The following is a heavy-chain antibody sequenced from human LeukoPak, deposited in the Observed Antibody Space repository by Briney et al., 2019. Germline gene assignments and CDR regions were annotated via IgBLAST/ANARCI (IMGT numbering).Heavy chain of an antibody. D-gene: IGHD4-17*01. J-gene: IGHJ5*02. CDR1: GGSFSGYY. V-gene: IGHV4-34*01. CDR2: INQRENT. CDR3: ERANHDYGGYGVVVP. Sequence: PSETLSLTCAVYGGSFSGYYWSWIRQRPGEGLEWGGEINQRENTKYSPPHKRRVTISIDTSKHQLSLKLRSVTAADTAVYYCERANHDYGGYGVVVPWGQGTLVPVSS.